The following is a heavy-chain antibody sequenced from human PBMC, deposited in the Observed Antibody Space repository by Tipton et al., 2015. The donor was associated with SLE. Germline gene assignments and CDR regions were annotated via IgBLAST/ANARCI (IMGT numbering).Heavy chain of an antibody. Sequence: TLSLTCTVSGGSISSYYWSWIRKPPGKGLEWIGYIYYSGSTNDNPSLKSRVTISVDTSKNQFSLKLSYVTAADTAVYYCAREGIDARLGYFDYWGQGTLVTVSS. CDR3: AREGIDARLGYFDY. J-gene: IGHJ4*02. D-gene: IGHD6-13*01. CDR1: GGSISSYY. CDR2: IYYSGST. V-gene: IGHV4-59*01.